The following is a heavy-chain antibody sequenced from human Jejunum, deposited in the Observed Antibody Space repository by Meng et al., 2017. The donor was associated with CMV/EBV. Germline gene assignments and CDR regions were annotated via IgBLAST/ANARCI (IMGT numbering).Heavy chain of an antibody. D-gene: IGHD3-3*01. J-gene: IGHJ4*02. CDR1: FTFDDYA. Sequence: FTFDDYAMHWVRQAPGKGLEWVSGISWNSGKIDYADSVKDRFTISRDNAETSLYLQMNSLKPEDTAFYYCAKPLSPYDFWSGTDYWGQGTLVTVSS. V-gene: IGHV3-9*01. CDR3: AKPLSPYDFWSGTDY. CDR2: ISWNSGKI.